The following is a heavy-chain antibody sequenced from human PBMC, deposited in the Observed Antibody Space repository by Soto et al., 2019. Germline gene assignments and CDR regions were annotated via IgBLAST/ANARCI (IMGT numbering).Heavy chain of an antibody. V-gene: IGHV1-2*02. J-gene: IGHJ4*02. CDR2: INPNSGGT. D-gene: IGHD5-18*01. CDR3: ARDLGAMVNALSFDY. CDR1: GYTFTGYY. Sequence: QVQLVQSGAEVKKPGASVKVSCKASGYTFTGYYMHWVRQAPGQGLEWMGWINPNSGGTNYAQKFQGGVTMTRDTSISTAYMELSRLRSDDTAVYYCARDLGAMVNALSFDYWGQGTLVTVSS.